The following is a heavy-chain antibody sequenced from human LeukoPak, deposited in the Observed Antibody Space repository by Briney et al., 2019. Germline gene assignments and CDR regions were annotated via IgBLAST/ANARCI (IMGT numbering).Heavy chain of an antibody. CDR3: SRDPRNLDY. J-gene: IGHJ4*02. CDR1: GFSFSTYG. CDR2: ISGSGGST. Sequence: GGSLRLSCAASGFSFSTYGMSWVRQAPGKGLEWVSAISGSGGSTNYADSVKGRFTISRDNSKNTLYLQMNSLRADDTAVYYCSRDPRNLDYWGQGTLVTVSS. D-gene: IGHD1-14*01. V-gene: IGHV3-23*01.